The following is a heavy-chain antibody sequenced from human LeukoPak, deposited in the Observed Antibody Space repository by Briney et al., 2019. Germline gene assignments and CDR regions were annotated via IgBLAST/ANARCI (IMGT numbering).Heavy chain of an antibody. J-gene: IGHJ4*02. CDR3: ARVAWELLPEYYFDY. CDR2: IKKDGSEK. CDR1: GFTFSSYW. V-gene: IGHV3-7*01. D-gene: IGHD1-26*01. Sequence: GGSLRLSCAASGFTFSSYWMSWVRQAPGKGLEWVANIKKDGSEKYYVDSVKGRFTISRDNAKNSVYLQMNRLRAEDTAVYYCARVAWELLPEYYFDYWGPGTLVTVSS.